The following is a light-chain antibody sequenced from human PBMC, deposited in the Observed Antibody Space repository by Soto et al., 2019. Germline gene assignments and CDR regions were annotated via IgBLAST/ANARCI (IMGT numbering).Light chain of an antibody. Sequence: DIQLTQSPSTLSASLGDRVVITCRASQSSSKWLAWYQQKPGRAPNFRIEDASTLESGVPSRFSGSGAGTEVTLTSTNLQPDDVETLDCQQYSTFPRTFGQGTKVDIK. CDR2: DAS. V-gene: IGKV1-5*01. CDR3: QQYSTFPRT. J-gene: IGKJ1*01. CDR1: QSSSKW.